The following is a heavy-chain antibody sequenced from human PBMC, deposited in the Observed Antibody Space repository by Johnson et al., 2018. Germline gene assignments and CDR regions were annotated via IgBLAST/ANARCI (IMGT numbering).Heavy chain of an antibody. CDR3: AKGSGWLGATHTGYYYYVMDV. D-gene: IGHD1-26*01. CDR2: ISGSGGST. CDR1: GFTLSSYA. J-gene: IGHJ6*04. Sequence: EVQLVESGGGVVQPGRSLRLSCAASGFTLSSYAMSWVRQAPGKGLEWVSGISGSGGSTYYADSVKGRFTISRDNSKNTLDLQMNSLRAEDTAVYSCAKGSGWLGATHTGYYYYVMDVWGKGTTVTVSS. V-gene: IGHV3-23*04.